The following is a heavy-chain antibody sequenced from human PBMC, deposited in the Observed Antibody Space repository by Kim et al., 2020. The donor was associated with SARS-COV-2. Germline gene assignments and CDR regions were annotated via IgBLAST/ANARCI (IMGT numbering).Heavy chain of an antibody. J-gene: IGHJ6*02. Sequence: SETLSLTCAVYGGSFSGYYWSWIRQPPGKGLEWIGEINHSGSTNYNPSLKSRVTISVDTSKNQFSLKLSSVTAADTAVYYCARGDKGNSPYYYYGMDVWGQGTTVTVSS. CDR2: INHSGST. CDR3: ARGDKGNSPYYYYGMDV. CDR1: GGSFSGYY. V-gene: IGHV4-34*01. D-gene: IGHD3-9*01.